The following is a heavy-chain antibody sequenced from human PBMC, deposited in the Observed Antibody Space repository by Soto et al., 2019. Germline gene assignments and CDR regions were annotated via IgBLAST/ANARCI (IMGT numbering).Heavy chain of an antibody. CDR3: ARDLVVTATAGRYYFDY. CDR1: GGTFSSYT. V-gene: IGHV1-69*04. CDR2: IIPILGIA. J-gene: IGHJ4*02. D-gene: IGHD2-21*02. Sequence: ASVKVSCKASGGTFSSYTISWVRQAPGQGLEWMGRIIPILGIADYAQKFQGRVTITADKSTSTAYMELSSLRSEDTAVYYCARDLVVTATAGRYYFDYWGQGTLVTVSS.